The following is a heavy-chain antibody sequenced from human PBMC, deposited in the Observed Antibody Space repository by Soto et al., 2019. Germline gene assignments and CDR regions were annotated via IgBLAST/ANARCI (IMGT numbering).Heavy chain of an antibody. CDR1: GFTFRSYV. V-gene: IGHV3-33*05. Sequence: ESGGGVVQPWTSLRLSCVGSGFTFRSYVIHWVRQAPGKGLEWVALTSYDGSNNFYGDSVKGRFTISRHNSRNTVELQMDSLRFEDTALYYCARWGTTGGLDVWGQGTLVSVSS. CDR3: ARWGTTGGLDV. D-gene: IGHD3-16*01. CDR2: TSYDGSNN. J-gene: IGHJ4*02.